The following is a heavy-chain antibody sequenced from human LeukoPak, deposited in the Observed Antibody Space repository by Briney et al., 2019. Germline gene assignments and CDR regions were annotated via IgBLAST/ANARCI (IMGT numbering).Heavy chain of an antibody. J-gene: IGHJ4*02. CDR2: IYYSGST. CDR1: GGSISSYY. V-gene: IGHV4-59*05. D-gene: IGHD5-18*01. CDR3: ARHSYSHGYGDY. Sequence: SETLSLTCTVSGGSISSYYWSWIRQPAGKGLEWIGSIYYSGSTYYNPSLKSRVSTSVDTSKNQFSLKLSSVTAADTAVYYCARHSYSHGYGDYWGQGTLVTVSS.